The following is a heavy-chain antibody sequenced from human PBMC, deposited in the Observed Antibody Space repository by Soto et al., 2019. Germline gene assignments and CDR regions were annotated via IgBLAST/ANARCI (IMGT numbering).Heavy chain of an antibody. CDR1: GGTFSSYA. CDR3: ARDSYCDYVWGSYRYSPTYYGMDV. CDR2: IIPIFGTA. Sequence: SVKVSCKASGGTFSSYAISWVRQAPGQGLEWMGGIIPIFGTANYAQKFQGRVTITADKSTSTAYMELSSLRSEDTAVYYCARDSYCDYVWGSYRYSPTYYGMDVWGQGTTVTVSS. J-gene: IGHJ6*02. D-gene: IGHD3-16*02. V-gene: IGHV1-69*06.